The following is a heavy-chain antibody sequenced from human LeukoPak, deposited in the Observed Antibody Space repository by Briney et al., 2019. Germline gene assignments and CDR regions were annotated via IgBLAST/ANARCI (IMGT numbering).Heavy chain of an antibody. Sequence: GGSLRLSCAASGFTFSSYGMHCVRQAPGKGLERGAFIRYDGVNKYYAESVKGGVTISRENSKNTLYLEMHRLRAEDMAVYYCAKVSIRGTYTGDYWGQGTLVTVSS. J-gene: IGHJ4*02. V-gene: IGHV3-30*02. CDR3: AKVSIRGTYTGDY. CDR2: IRYDGVNK. CDR1: GFTFSSYG. D-gene: IGHD1-26*01.